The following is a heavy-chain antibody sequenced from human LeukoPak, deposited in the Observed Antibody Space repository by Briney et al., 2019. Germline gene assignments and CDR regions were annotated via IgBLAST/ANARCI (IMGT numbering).Heavy chain of an antibody. CDR3: AREVVIFPDYYYYGMDV. D-gene: IGHD3-9*01. CDR1: GFPFRDYY. Sequence: GGSLRLSCTASGFPFRDYYMTWIRQAPGKGLEWISYISRSGDTLYYADSVEGRFTISTDNAKNSLFLQMNSLRADDTAVYYCAREVVIFPDYYYYGMDVWGQGTTVTVSS. V-gene: IGHV3-11*01. CDR2: ISRSGDTL. J-gene: IGHJ6*02.